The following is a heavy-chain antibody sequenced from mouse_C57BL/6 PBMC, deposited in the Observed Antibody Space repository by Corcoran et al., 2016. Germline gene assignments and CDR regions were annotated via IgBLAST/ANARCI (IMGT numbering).Heavy chain of an antibody. CDR1: GYTFTDYY. J-gene: IGHJ3*01. CDR2: IFPGSGST. CDR3: AREDYGTTSWFAY. Sequence: QVQQQQSGPELVKPGASVKISCKASGYTFTDYYINWVKQRPGQGLEWIGWIFPGSGSTYYNEKFKGKATLTVDKSSSTAYMLLSSLTSEDSAVYFCAREDYGTTSWFAYWGQGTLVTVSA. D-gene: IGHD1-1*01. V-gene: IGHV1-75*01.